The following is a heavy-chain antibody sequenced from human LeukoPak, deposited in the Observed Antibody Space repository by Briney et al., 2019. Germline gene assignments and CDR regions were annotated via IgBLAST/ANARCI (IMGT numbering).Heavy chain of an antibody. V-gene: IGHV4-39*01. D-gene: IGHD6-25*01. CDR1: GGSISSYY. J-gene: IGHJ4*02. CDR3: ARRRLGASPFDY. CDR2: IHYSGTT. Sequence: SETLSLTCTVSGGSISSYYWSWIRQPPGKGLEWIASIHYSGTTYSNPSLKSRLTISVDTSKNQFSLRLTSVTAADTAVYYCARRRLGASPFDYWGQGALVIVSS.